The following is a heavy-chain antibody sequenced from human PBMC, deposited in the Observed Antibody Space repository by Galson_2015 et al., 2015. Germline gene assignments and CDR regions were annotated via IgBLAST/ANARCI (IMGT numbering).Heavy chain of an antibody. CDR3: ARGLGVGGDDSYGHETWFAP. CDR1: GYTFTSYD. J-gene: IGHJ5*02. Sequence: SVKVSCKASGYTFTSYDINWVRQATGQGLEWMGWMNPNSGNTGYAQKFQGRVTMTRNTSISTAYMELSSLRSEDTAVYYCARGLGVGGDDSYGHETWFAPWGQGTLVTVSS. CDR2: MNPNSGNT. D-gene: IGHD5-18*01. V-gene: IGHV1-8*01.